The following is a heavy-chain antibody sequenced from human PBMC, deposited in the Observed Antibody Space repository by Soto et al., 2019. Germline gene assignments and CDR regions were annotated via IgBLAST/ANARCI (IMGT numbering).Heavy chain of an antibody. Sequence: GASVKVSCKASGGTFSSYAISWVRQAPGQGLEWMGGIIPIFGTANYAQKFQGRVTITADESTSTAYMELRSLRSDDTAAYYCARDRITIFGVVYDAFDIWGQGTMVTVSS. V-gene: IGHV1-69*13. D-gene: IGHD3-3*01. CDR1: GGTFSSYA. CDR3: ARDRITIFGVVYDAFDI. CDR2: IIPIFGTA. J-gene: IGHJ3*02.